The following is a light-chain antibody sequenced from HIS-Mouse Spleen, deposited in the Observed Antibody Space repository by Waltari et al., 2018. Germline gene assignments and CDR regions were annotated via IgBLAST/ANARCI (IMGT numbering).Light chain of an antibody. CDR2: AAS. CDR3: QQLNSYPPT. Sequence: DIQLTQSPSFLSASVGDRVTITCRASQGISSYLAWYQQKPGKAPKLLIYAASTLQSGVPSRFSGSESGTEFTLTISSLQPEDFATYYCQQLNSYPPTFGQGTKVEIK. J-gene: IGKJ1*01. CDR1: QGISSY. V-gene: IGKV1-9*01.